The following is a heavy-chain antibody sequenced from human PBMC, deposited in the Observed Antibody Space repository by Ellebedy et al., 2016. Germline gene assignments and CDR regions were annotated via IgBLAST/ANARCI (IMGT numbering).Heavy chain of an antibody. CDR1: GDSISSNNFY. V-gene: IGHV4-39*07. Sequence: SETLSLTCTVSGDSISSNNFYWGWFRQSPGQGLEWIGCVYYTGDTYYNSSLTSRVTISVDTSRNQFSLNLKSVTAADAALYFCARDRRGGSCYSDYWGQGIAVTVSS. D-gene: IGHD2-15*01. J-gene: IGHJ4*02. CDR3: ARDRRGGSCYSDY. CDR2: VYYTGDT.